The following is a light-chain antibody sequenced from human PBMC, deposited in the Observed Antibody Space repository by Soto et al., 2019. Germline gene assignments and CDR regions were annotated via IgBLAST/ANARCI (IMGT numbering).Light chain of an antibody. J-gene: IGLJ1*01. CDR2: GND. CDR1: NSNIGAGYD. CDR3: QSYASSPRANFV. Sequence: QSVLTQPPSVSGAPGQRVSISCTGSNSNIGAGYDVHWYQQLPGEAPKLLIYGNDNRPSGVPDRFSGSKSGTSASLAITGLRADDEADYYCQSYASSPRANFVFGTGTK. V-gene: IGLV1-40*01.